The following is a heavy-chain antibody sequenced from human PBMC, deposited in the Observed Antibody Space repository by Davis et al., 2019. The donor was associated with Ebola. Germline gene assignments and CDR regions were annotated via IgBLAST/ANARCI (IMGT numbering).Heavy chain of an antibody. CDR2: IKEDGSEK. CDR3: AKAGYNEYV. J-gene: IGHJ6*02. V-gene: IGHV3-7*01. CDR1: GFTFRTYW. Sequence: PGGSLRLSCAASGFTFRTYWMSWVRQAPGKGLEWVANIKEDGSEKFYVDSLKGRFAISRDNAKNSLYLQMNSLRAEDTAVYYCAKAGYNEYVWGQGTTVTVSS. D-gene: IGHD5-24*01.